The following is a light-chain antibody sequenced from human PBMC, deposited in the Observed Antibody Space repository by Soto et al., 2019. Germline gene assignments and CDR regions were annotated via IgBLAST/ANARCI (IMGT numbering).Light chain of an antibody. CDR2: GNN. CDR3: QSYDSSLRGSL. Sequence: QYVLTQPPSVSGAPGQRVTISCTGSRSNIGAGYDVQWYQQYPGTAPKLLIYGNNNRPSGVPDRFSGSKSGTSVSLAITGLQAEDEADYYCQSYDSSLRGSLFGGGTKLTVL. V-gene: IGLV1-40*01. CDR1: RSNIGAGYD. J-gene: IGLJ2*01.